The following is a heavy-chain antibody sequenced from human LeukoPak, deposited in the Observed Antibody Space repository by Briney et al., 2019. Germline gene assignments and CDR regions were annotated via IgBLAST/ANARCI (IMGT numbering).Heavy chain of an antibody. Sequence: PGGSLRLSCAASGFTFSRYGMHWVCQAPGKGLEWVAFIRYNGSNKHYADSVKGRVTISRDNSKNTLYLQMNSLRAEDTAVYYCAKGAADIVVVPAASALDYWGQGTLVTVSS. CDR1: GFTFSRYG. J-gene: IGHJ4*02. D-gene: IGHD2-2*01. V-gene: IGHV3-30*02. CDR2: IRYNGSNK. CDR3: AKGAADIVVVPAASALDY.